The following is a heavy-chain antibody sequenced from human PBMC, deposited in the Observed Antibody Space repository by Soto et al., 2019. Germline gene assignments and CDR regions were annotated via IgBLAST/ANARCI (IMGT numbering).Heavy chain of an antibody. CDR3: TSHRPVVVTASDY. J-gene: IGHJ4*02. CDR1: GFTFGDYA. CDR2: IRSKAYGGTT. D-gene: IGHD2-21*02. Sequence: GGSLRLSCTASGFTFGDYAMSWFRQAPGKGLEWVGFIRSKAYGGTTEYAASVKGRFTISRDDSKSIAYLQMNSLKTEDTAVYYCTSHRPVVVTASDYWGQGTLVTVSS. V-gene: IGHV3-49*03.